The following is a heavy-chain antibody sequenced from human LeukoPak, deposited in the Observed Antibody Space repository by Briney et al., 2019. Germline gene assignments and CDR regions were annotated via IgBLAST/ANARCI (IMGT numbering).Heavy chain of an antibody. CDR1: GFTVSSNY. CDR3: ARVRRRRTIFGVVIRIFDY. V-gene: IGHV3-66*02. CDR2: INNGGST. J-gene: IGHJ4*02. D-gene: IGHD3-3*01. Sequence: GGCLTLSCAASGFTVSSNYMSWVRQPPGKGLEWISVINNGGSTNYAASLKGRFTISRDNSKNTLYLQMNSLTAEDTAVYYCARVRRRRTIFGVVIRIFDYWGQGTLVTV.